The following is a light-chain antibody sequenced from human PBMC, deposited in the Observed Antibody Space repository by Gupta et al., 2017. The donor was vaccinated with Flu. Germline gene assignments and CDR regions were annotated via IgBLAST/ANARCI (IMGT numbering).Light chain of an antibody. J-gene: IGKJ2*01. Sequence: IVMTQSPATLSVSPGERATLSCRASQSVSSNLACYQQKPGQAPRLLIYGASTRATGIPARFSGSGYGTEFTLTISSRQSEDFAVYYCQQYNNWPPYTFGQGTKLEIK. CDR3: QQYNNWPPYT. CDR1: QSVSSN. CDR2: GAS. V-gene: IGKV3-15*01.